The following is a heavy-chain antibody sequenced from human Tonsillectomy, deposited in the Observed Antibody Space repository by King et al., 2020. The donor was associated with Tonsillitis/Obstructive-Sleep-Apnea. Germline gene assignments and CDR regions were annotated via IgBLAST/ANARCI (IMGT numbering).Heavy chain of an antibody. V-gene: IGHV4-34*01. CDR1: GGSFSGYY. D-gene: IGHD5-12*01. J-gene: IGHJ4*02. Sequence: VQLQQWGAGLLKPSETLSLICAVYGGSFSGYYWSWIRQPPGKGLEWIGEINHSGSTNYNPSLKSRVTISVDTSKNQLSLKLSSVTAADTAVYYCARGGGYSGYDVSMEIEYWGQGTLVTVSS. CDR3: ARGGGYSGYDVSMEIEY. CDR2: INHSGST.